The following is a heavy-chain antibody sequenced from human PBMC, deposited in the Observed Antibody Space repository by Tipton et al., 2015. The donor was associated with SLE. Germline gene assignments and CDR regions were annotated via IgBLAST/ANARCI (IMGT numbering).Heavy chain of an antibody. CDR3: ARGSLSIGGASYYMDV. Sequence: TLSLTCAVYGGSSTGYYWSWIRQPPGKRLEWIGEINHSGSTNYNPSLKSRVTISVDTSKNQFSLKLNSVTAADTAVYYCARGSLSIGGASYYMDVWGKGTTVTVSS. CDR1: GGSSTGYY. D-gene: IGHD1-26*01. J-gene: IGHJ6*03. V-gene: IGHV4-34*01. CDR2: INHSGST.